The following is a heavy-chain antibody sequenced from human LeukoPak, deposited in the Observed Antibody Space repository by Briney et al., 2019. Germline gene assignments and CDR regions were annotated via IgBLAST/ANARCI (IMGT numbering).Heavy chain of an antibody. CDR1: GFTFSSYW. V-gene: IGHV3-74*01. J-gene: IGHJ6*03. D-gene: IGHD3-9*01. CDR2: INSDGSST. CDR3: ARMVYDILTGSYYMDV. Sequence: RGSLRLSCAASGFTFSSYWMHWVRQAPGKGLVWVSRINSDGSSTRYADSVKGRFTISRDNAKNSLYLQMNSLRAEDTAVYYCARMVYDILTGSYYMDVWGKGTTVTISS.